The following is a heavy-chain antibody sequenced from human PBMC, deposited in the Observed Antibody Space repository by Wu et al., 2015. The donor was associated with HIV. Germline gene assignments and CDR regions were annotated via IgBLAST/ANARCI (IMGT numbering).Heavy chain of an antibody. J-gene: IGHJ6*03. CDR1: GYTFTGYY. D-gene: IGHD5-18*01. Sequence: QVQLVQSGAEVKKPGASVKVSCKASGYTFTGYYMHWVRQAPGQGLEWMGWINPDNGVTNLAQKLQGRVTMTSDTSITTVYMELRRLTSDDTAVYYCARVAIQVWLGSEESYMDVWGKGTTITVSS. CDR3: ARVAIQVWLGSEESYMDV. CDR2: INPDNGVT. V-gene: IGHV1-2*02.